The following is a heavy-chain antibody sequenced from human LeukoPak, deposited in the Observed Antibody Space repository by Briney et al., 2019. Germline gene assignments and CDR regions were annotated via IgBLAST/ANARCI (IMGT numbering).Heavy chain of an antibody. CDR2: IIPIFGTA. CDR3: RAAAAGGENYFDY. J-gene: IGHJ4*02. Sequence: GASVKVSCKASGGTFSSYAISWVRQAPGQGLEWMGGIIPIFGTANYAQKFQGRVTITTDESTSTAYMELSSLRSEDTAVYYCRAAAAGGENYFDYWGQGTLVTVSS. V-gene: IGHV1-69*05. D-gene: IGHD6-13*01. CDR1: GGTFSSYA.